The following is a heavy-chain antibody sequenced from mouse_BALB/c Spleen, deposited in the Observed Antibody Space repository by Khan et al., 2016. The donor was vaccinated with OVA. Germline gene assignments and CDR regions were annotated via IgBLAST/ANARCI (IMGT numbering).Heavy chain of an antibody. CDR1: GYSITSGYG. V-gene: IGHV3-2*02. Sequence: EVQLQESGPGLVKPSQSLSLTCTVTGYSITSGYGWNWIRQFPGNKLEWMGYISYSGSTNYNPSLKSRISITRDTSKHQVVLQLNSVTTEDTATYYCARTARIKYWGQGTTLTVSS. D-gene: IGHD1-2*01. J-gene: IGHJ2*01. CDR3: ARTARIKY. CDR2: ISYSGST.